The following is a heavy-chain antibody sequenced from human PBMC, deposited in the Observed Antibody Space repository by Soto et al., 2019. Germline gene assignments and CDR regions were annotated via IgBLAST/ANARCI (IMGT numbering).Heavy chain of an antibody. D-gene: IGHD1-20*01. CDR3: ARGDNWNDFDFDY. CDR1: GDSLSTNSAA. Sequence: QVQLQQSGPGLVKPSQTLSLTCAISGDSLSTNSAAWNWIRKSPSRGLEWLGRTYYRSMWLSEYAVSVKSRITIKPDTCKNQFSLQLNSVTPEDTAVYYCARGDNWNDFDFDYWGQGPLVTVSS. CDR2: TYYRSMWLS. V-gene: IGHV6-1*01. J-gene: IGHJ4*02.